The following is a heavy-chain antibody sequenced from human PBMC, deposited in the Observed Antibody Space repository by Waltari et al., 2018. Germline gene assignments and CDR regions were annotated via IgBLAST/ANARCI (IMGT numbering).Heavy chain of an antibody. Sequence: EVQLVESGGGLIQPGGSLRLSCAASGFTVSSNYMSWVRQAPGKGLEWVSVISSGGSTYNADSVKGRFTISRDNSKSTLYLQMNSLRAEDTAVYYCATRYSSSWSPNYYYGMDVWGQGTTVTVSS. V-gene: IGHV3-53*01. J-gene: IGHJ6*02. CDR3: ATRYSSSWSPNYYYGMDV. D-gene: IGHD6-13*01. CDR1: GFTVSSNY. CDR2: ISSGGST.